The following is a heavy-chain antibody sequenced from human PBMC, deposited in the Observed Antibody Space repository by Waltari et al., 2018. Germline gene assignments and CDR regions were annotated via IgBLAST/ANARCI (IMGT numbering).Heavy chain of an antibody. J-gene: IGHJ5*02. CDR2: IYQSGST. CDR1: GCSISSSNR. Sequence: QVQLQESGPGLVKPSGTLPLTCAVSGCSISSSNRWNWVRTPPGKGLEWIGEIYQSGSTNYNPSLKSRVTISVDKSKNQFSLKLSSVTAADTAVYYCARVVSGTISWFDPWGQGTLVTVSS. D-gene: IGHD3-9*01. CDR3: ARVVSGTISWFDP. V-gene: IGHV4-4*02.